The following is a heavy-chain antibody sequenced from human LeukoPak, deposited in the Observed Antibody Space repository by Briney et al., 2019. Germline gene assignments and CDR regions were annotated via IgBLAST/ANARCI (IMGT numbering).Heavy chain of an antibody. Sequence: PSETLSLTCAVYGGSFSGYYWSWIRQPPGKGLEWIGEINHSGSTNYNPSLKSRVTISVDTSKNQFSLKLSSVTAADTAVYYCARQLYYYDSSGYYWFDYWGQGTLVTASS. CDR2: INHSGST. D-gene: IGHD3-22*01. CDR3: ARQLYYYDSSGYYWFDY. CDR1: GGSFSGYY. V-gene: IGHV4-34*01. J-gene: IGHJ4*02.